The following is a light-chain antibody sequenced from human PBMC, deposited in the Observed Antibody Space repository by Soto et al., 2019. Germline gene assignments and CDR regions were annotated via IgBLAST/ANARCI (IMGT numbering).Light chain of an antibody. V-gene: IGKV1-6*01. CDR2: AAS. J-gene: IGKJ4*01. Sequence: AIQVTQSPSSLSASVGDRVTITCRASQGIRNELSWYQQKPGKAPKFLIFAASNLQSGVPSRFSGSGSGTDFTITISSLQPEDFATYFCLQDDDYPFTFGGWTKVEIK. CDR3: LQDDDYPFT. CDR1: QGIRNE.